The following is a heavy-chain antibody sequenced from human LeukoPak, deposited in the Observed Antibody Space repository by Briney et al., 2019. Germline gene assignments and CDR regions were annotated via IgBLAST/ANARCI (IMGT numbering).Heavy chain of an antibody. D-gene: IGHD4/OR15-4a*01. CDR3: ARPNPPLTMVGPNWFDP. V-gene: IGHV5-10-1*01. Sequence: GESLKISCQGSGYNFTSYWISWVRQMPGKGLEWMGRIDPSDSYTNYSPSFQGHVTISADKSISTAYLQWSSLKASDTAMYYCARPNPPLTMVGPNWFDPWGQGTLVTVSS. CDR1: GYNFTSYW. CDR2: IDPSDSYT. J-gene: IGHJ5*02.